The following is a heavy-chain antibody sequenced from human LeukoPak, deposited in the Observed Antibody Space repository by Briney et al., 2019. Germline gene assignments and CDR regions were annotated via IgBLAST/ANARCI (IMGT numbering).Heavy chain of an antibody. Sequence: SETLSLTCAVYGGSFSGYYWSWIRQPPGKGLEWIGYIYYSGSTYYNPSLKSRVTISVDTSKNQFSLKLSSVTAADTAVYYCARTSLGHEDYWGQGTLVTVSS. CDR1: GGSFSGYY. CDR2: IYYSGST. D-gene: IGHD7-27*01. J-gene: IGHJ4*02. V-gene: IGHV4-30-4*08. CDR3: ARTSLGHEDY.